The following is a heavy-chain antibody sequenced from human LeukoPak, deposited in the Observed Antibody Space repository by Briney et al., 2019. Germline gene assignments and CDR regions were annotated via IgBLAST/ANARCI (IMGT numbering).Heavy chain of an antibody. D-gene: IGHD3-3*01. Sequence: GSSVKVSCKASGGTLSSYAVSWVRQAPGQGLEWMGGVNPIFDTPNYAQKFQGRFTITTDESTSTAYMELSSLRSEDTAVYYCASDPTIFGGGHWGQGTLVTVSS. CDR2: VNPIFDTP. CDR1: GGTLSSYA. J-gene: IGHJ4*02. V-gene: IGHV1-69*05. CDR3: ASDPTIFGGGH.